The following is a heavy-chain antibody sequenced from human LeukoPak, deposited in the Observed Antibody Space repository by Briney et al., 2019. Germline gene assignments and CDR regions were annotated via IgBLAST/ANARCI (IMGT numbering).Heavy chain of an antibody. J-gene: IGHJ4*02. Sequence: SETLSLTCTVSGGSISSGGYYWSWIRQHPGKGLEWIGYIYYSGSTYYNPSLKSRVTISVDTSKNQFSLKLSSVTAADTAVYYSARAIDQLLDFDYWGQGTLVTVSS. V-gene: IGHV4-31*03. CDR2: IYYSGST. CDR3: ARAIDQLLDFDY. CDR1: GGSISSGGYY. D-gene: IGHD2-2*01.